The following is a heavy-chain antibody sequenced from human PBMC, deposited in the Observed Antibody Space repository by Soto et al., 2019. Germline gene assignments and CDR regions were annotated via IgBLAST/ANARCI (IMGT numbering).Heavy chain of an antibody. CDR1: GYTFTGYY. J-gene: IGHJ4*02. V-gene: IGHV1-2*02. Sequence: GASVKVSCKASGYTFTGYYMHWVRQAPGQGLGWMGWINPNSGGTNYAQKFQGRVTMTRDTSISTAYMELSRLRSDDTAVYYCARGRYYDILTGSGPIDYWGQGTLVTVSS. D-gene: IGHD3-9*01. CDR2: INPNSGGT. CDR3: ARGRYYDILTGSGPIDY.